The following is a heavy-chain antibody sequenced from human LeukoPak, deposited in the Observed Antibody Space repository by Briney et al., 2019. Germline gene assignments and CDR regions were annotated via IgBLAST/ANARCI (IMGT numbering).Heavy chain of an antibody. Sequence: PGGSLRLSCAASGFTFSSYEMNWVRQAPGKGLEWVSAISGSGGNTYYADSVKGRFTISRDNSKNTLYLQMNSLRVEDTAVYYCAKDFTVRGPTFDYWGQGTLVTVSS. CDR1: GFTFSSYE. CDR3: AKDFTVRGPTFDY. D-gene: IGHD3-10*01. CDR2: ISGSGGNT. V-gene: IGHV3-23*01. J-gene: IGHJ4*02.